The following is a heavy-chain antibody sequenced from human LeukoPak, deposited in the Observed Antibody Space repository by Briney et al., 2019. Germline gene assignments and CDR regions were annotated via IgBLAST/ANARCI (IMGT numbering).Heavy chain of an antibody. D-gene: IGHD4-17*01. CDR3: ARIRDFGASYHYFYMDV. Sequence: GGSLRLSCAASGFTFSNYNMNWVRQAPGKGLGWVSAISSDSSYIYYADSVRGRFTISRDNAKNSLYLQMSSLRAEDTAVYYCARIRDFGASYHYFYMDVWGKGTTVTVSS. CDR1: GFTFSNYN. CDR2: ISSDSSYI. J-gene: IGHJ6*03. V-gene: IGHV3-21*01.